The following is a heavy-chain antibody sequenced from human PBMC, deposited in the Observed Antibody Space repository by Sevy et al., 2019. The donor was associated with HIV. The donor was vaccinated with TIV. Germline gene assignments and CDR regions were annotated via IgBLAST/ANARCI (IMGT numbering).Heavy chain of an antibody. D-gene: IGHD2-8*02. CDR2: IPYDGSNE. J-gene: IGHJ3*02. Sequence: GGSLRLSCAASGFILSTYGVHWVRQAPGKGLEWVSFIPYDGSNEYYADSVEGRFTISRDNSKNTVHLQMNSLRPEDTAIYYGVKEGYPAVGRGSGGVCYRALAIGGQGTMFT. V-gene: IGHV3-30*02. CDR3: VKEGYPAVGRGSGGVCYRALAI. CDR1: GFILSTYG.